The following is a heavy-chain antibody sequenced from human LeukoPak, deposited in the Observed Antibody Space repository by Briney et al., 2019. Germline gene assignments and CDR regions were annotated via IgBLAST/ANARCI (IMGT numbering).Heavy chain of an antibody. Sequence: GGSLRLSCAASGFTFSSYEMNWVRQAPGKGLEWVSYISSSGSTIYYADSVKGRFTISRDNAKNSLYLQMSSLRAEDTAVYYCASLLAQDAFDIWGQGTMVTVSS. CDR2: ISSSGSTI. V-gene: IGHV3-48*03. CDR3: ASLLAQDAFDI. D-gene: IGHD2-15*01. J-gene: IGHJ3*02. CDR1: GFTFSSYE.